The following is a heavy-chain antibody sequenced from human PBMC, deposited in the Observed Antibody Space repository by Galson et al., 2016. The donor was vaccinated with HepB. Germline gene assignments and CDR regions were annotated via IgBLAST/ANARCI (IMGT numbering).Heavy chain of an antibody. CDR1: GFTFSCYW. J-gene: IGHJ5*02. Sequence: SLRLSCAASGFTFSCYWMSWVRQAPGKGLEWVANINQDGSEKNYVDSVKGRFTISRDNAKNSLYLQMNSLRAADTAVYYCALGHCRGGGCYFGGSWFDPWGQGTLVTVSS. CDR3: ALGHCRGGGCYFGGSWFDP. V-gene: IGHV3-7*03. D-gene: IGHD2-15*01. CDR2: INQDGSEK.